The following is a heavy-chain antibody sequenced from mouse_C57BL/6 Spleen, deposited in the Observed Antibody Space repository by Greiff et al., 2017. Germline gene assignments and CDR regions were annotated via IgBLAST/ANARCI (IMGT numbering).Heavy chain of an antibody. CDR3: TRSSGYYSGSSPYYFDY. CDR2: IYPGNSDT. J-gene: IGHJ2*01. CDR1: GYTFTSYW. D-gene: IGHD1-1*01. Sequence: VQLQQSGTVLARPGASVKMSCKTSGYTFTSYWMHWVKQRPGQGLEWIGAIYPGNSDTSYNQKFKGKAKLTAVTSASTAYMELSSLTNEDSAVYYCTRSSGYYSGSSPYYFDYWGQGTTLTVSS. V-gene: IGHV1-5*01.